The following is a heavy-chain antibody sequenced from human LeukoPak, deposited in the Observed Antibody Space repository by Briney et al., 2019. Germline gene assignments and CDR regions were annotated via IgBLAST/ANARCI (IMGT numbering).Heavy chain of an antibody. V-gene: IGHV4-4*07. J-gene: IGHJ6*03. CDR1: GGSITSYY. CDR3: ARVRRTYYYYMDV. Sequence: SETLSLTCTVSGGSITSYYWSWIRQSAGKGLEWIGRIYITGSTTYNPSLKSRVTMSLGTSKNQFSLKLSSVTAADTAVYYCARVRRTYYYYMDVWGKGTTVTVSS. CDR2: IYITGST.